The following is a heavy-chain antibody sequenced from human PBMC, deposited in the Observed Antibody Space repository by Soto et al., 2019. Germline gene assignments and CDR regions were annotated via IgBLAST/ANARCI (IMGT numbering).Heavy chain of an antibody. CDR1: GYSISTAYY. CDR3: AFPGSTFNH. Sequence: NPSETLSLTCTVSGYSISTAYYWVWIRQPPGKGLEWIGSIHHSDSTYYNPSLKSRVTMSLDTSKNQFSLNLSSVTAADTAVYYCAFPGSTFNHWGQGTLVTVSS. CDR2: IHHSDST. V-gene: IGHV4-38-2*02. J-gene: IGHJ4*02. D-gene: IGHD3-10*01.